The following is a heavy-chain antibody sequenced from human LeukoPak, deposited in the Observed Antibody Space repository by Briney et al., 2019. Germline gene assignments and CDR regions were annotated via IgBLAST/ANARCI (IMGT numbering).Heavy chain of an antibody. D-gene: IGHD3-10*01. Sequence: SETLSLTCTVSGGSISSYYWSWIRQPPGKGLEWIAYIHDSGSTNYNPSLKSRGTIPVDKSKTQFSRKLSSGTAADTAVYYCARHFYGSGSYSGFDYWGQGTLVTVSS. CDR3: ARHFYGSGSYSGFDY. V-gene: IGHV4-59*08. CDR1: GGSISSYY. CDR2: IHDSGST. J-gene: IGHJ4*02.